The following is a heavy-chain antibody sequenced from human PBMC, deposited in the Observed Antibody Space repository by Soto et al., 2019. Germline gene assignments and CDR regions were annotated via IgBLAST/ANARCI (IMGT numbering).Heavy chain of an antibody. V-gene: IGHV4-39*01. CDR2: IHHSGNS. D-gene: IGHD3-22*01. J-gene: IGHJ4*02. Sequence: SETLSLTCTVSGGSISRGSHYWGWIRQPPGKGLEWIGSIHHSGNSYSSPSLESRVTISVDTSKNQISLRLHSVTAADTAVYYCARGFIMIEAYSDYWGRGTVVTVSS. CDR1: GGSISRGSHY. CDR3: ARGFIMIEAYSDY.